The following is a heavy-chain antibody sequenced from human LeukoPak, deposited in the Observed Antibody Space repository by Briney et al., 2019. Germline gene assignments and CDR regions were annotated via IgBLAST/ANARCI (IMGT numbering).Heavy chain of an antibody. D-gene: IGHD1-26*01. V-gene: IGHV3-53*01. Sequence: GGSLRLSCAASGFTFSSYAMNWVRQAPGKGLEWVSVIYSGGSTYYADSVKGRFTISRDNSKNTLYLQMNSLRAEDTAVYYCARGTSGSYRYYYYYYMDVWGKGTTVTISS. J-gene: IGHJ6*03. CDR3: ARGTSGSYRYYYYYYMDV. CDR2: IYSGGST. CDR1: GFTFSSYA.